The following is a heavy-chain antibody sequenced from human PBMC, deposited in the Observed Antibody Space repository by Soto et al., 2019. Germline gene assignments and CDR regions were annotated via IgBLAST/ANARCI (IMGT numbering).Heavy chain of an antibody. CDR3: ARVVHIGYCISTSCDGYYGMDV. CDR1: CDSISTNSYS. J-gene: IGHJ6*02. CDR2: FYYSGST. Sequence: PSATLSLTCTVSCDSISTNSYSWGWIRQPPGQGLEWIGLFYYSGSTHYNPSLKSRLTVSVDTSKNQFSLKMSSVTAADTAVYYCARVVHIGYCISTSCDGYYGMDVWGQGTTVTVSS. D-gene: IGHD2-2*01. V-gene: IGHV4-39*01.